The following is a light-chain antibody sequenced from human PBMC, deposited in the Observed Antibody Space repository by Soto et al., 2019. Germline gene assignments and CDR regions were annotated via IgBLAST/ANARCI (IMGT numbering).Light chain of an antibody. CDR3: QQYNTYSYT. CDR2: DAS. CDR1: QSISSW. V-gene: IGKV1-5*01. Sequence: DIQMTQSPSALSASVGDRVTITCRASQSISSWLAWYQQKPGKAPKLLIYDASSLESRVPSRFSGSGSGTGFTLTISGLRPDDFETYYCQQYNTYSYTFGQGTKLEIK. J-gene: IGKJ2*01.